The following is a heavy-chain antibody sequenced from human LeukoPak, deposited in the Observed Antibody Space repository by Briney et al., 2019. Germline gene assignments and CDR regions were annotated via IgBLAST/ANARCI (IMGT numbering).Heavy chain of an antibody. Sequence: SETLSLTCAVYGGSFSVYYWIWIRQPPGKGLEWIGEINHSGSTNYYPSLKSRVTISVDTPKSQVSLKLSSVTAADTAVYYCARGSAEDIVVVVAATRYYFDYWGQGTLVTVSS. V-gene: IGHV4-34*01. CDR2: INHSGST. CDR1: GGSFSVYY. D-gene: IGHD2-15*01. CDR3: ARGSAEDIVVVVAATRYYFDY. J-gene: IGHJ4*02.